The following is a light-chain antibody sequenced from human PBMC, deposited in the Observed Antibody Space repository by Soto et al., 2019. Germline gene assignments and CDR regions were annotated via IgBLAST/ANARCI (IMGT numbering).Light chain of an antibody. CDR2: DAS. V-gene: IGKV3-20*01. CDR1: QTISSSY. J-gene: IGKJ1*01. CDR3: QQYFTAPRT. Sequence: EIVLTQSPGTLCLSPGERATLSCRASQTISSSYLAWYQQKPGQAPRLLIYDASSRATGIPDRFSGGGSGTDFTLTISRLEPEDFAVYYCQQYFTAPRTFGQGTKVDIK.